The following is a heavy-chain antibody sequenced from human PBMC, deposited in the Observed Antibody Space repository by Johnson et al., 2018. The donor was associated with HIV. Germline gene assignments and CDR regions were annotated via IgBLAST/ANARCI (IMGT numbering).Heavy chain of an antibody. D-gene: IGHD6-19*01. CDR2: ISSDGSNK. CDR1: GFTFSSYA. J-gene: IGHJ3*02. V-gene: IGHV3-30-3*01. CDR3: AREPGRQWLVPGTFDI. Sequence: QVQLVESGGGVVQPGRSLRLSCAASGFTFSSYAMHWVRQAPGKGLEWVAVISSDGSNKYYADSVKGRFTISRDNSKNSLYLQMNSLRAEDTAVYYCAREPGRQWLVPGTFDIWGQGTMVTVSS.